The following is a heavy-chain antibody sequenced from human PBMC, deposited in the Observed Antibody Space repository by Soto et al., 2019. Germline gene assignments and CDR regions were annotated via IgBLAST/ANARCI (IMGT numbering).Heavy chain of an antibody. CDR3: ANLRITMVRGVIPYYYYGMDV. D-gene: IGHD3-10*01. CDR2: ISAYNGNT. CDR1: GYTFTSYG. Sequence: ASVKVSCKASGYTFTSYGISWVRQAPGQGLEWMGWISAYNGNTNYAQKLQGRVTMTTDTSTSTAYMELRSLRSDDTAVYYCANLRITMVRGVIPYYYYGMDVWGQGTTVTVSS. J-gene: IGHJ6*02. V-gene: IGHV1-18*01.